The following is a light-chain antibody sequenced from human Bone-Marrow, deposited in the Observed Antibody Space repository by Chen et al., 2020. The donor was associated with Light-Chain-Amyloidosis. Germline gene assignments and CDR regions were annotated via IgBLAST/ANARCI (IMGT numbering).Light chain of an antibody. V-gene: IGLV2-23*02. CDR2: EVT. J-gene: IGLJ3*02. Sequence: HSALPQPASVSGSPGPAITISCTGTDDDIGSCNLVSWYQRPPVKAPKLMIYEVTKRPSGVSARFSGSKSGNTASLTIAGLQAEDEADYSCCSYSSGSTQWVFGGGTKLTVL. CDR1: DDDIGSCNL. CDR3: CSYSSGSTQWV.